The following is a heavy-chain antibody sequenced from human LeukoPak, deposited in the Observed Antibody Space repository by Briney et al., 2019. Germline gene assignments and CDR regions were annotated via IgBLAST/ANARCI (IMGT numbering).Heavy chain of an antibody. CDR2: IIPIFGTA. V-gene: IGHV1-69*13. D-gene: IGHD2-2*02. Sequence: SVKVSCKASGYTFTNYGISWVRQAPGQGLEWMGGIIPIFGTANYAQKFQGRVTITADESTSTAYMELSSLRSEDTAVYYCARGCSSTSCYIPLGYYFDYWGQGTLVTVSS. J-gene: IGHJ4*02. CDR3: ARGCSSTSCYIPLGYYFDY. CDR1: GYTFTNYG.